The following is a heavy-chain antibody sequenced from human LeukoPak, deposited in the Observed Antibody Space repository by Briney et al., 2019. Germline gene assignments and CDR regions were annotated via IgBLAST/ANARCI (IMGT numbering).Heavy chain of an antibody. CDR3: ARDPEGHGYYFDY. CDR2: IHTSGST. Sequence: PSETLSLTCTVSGGSTSNYFCTWLRQSAGKGLEWIGRIHTSGSTNYNPSLKSRVSMSVDTSKNQFSLKLSSVTAADSAVYYCARDPEGHGYYFDYWGQGALVTVSS. CDR1: GGSTSNYF. J-gene: IGHJ4*02. V-gene: IGHV4-4*07. D-gene: IGHD3-3*01.